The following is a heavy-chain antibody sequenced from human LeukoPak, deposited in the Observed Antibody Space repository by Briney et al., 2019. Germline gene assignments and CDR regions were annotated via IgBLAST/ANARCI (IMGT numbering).Heavy chain of an antibody. J-gene: IGHJ6*03. CDR2: IYYSGST. CDR1: GGSISSYY. CDR3: ARGGYDIYYYYYYMDV. D-gene: IGHD5-12*01. Sequence: SETLSLTCTVSGGSISSYYWSWIRQPPGKGLEWIGYIYYSGSTNYNPSLKSRVTISVDTSKNQFSLKLSSVTAADTAVYYCARGGYDIYYYYYYMDVWGKGTTVTISS. V-gene: IGHV4-59*01.